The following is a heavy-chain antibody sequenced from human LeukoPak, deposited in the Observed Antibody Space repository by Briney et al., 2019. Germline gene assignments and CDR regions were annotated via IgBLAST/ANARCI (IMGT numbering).Heavy chain of an antibody. CDR2: IYYSGST. CDR3: ARASGIAAAGRYNWFDP. Sequence: KPSETLSLTCTVSGGSISSYYWSWIRQPPGKGLEWIGYIYYSGSTNYNPSLKSRVTISVDTSKNQFSLKLSSVTAADTAVYYCARASGIAAAGRYNWFDPWGQGTLVTVSS. D-gene: IGHD6-13*01. CDR1: GGSISSYY. V-gene: IGHV4-59*01. J-gene: IGHJ5*02.